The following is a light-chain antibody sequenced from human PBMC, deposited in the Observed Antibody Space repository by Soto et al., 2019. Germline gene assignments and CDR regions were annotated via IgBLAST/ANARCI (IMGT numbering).Light chain of an antibody. J-gene: IGLJ3*02. Sequence: QSALTQPASVSGSPGQSITISCTGTSSDVGSYNLVSWYQQHPGNAPKLMIYEGSKRPSGVSSRFFGAKSGNTASLTIAGLQAEDEDDYYCCSFARGSTLVFGGGTKLTVL. CDR1: SSDVGSYNL. CDR2: EGS. CDR3: CSFARGSTLV. V-gene: IGLV2-23*01.